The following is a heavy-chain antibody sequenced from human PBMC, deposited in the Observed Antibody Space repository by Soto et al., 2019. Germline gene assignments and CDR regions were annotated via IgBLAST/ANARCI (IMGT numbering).Heavy chain of an antibody. J-gene: IGHJ6*02. CDR2: ISYDGSNK. Sequence: GGSLRLSCAASGFTFSSYAMHWVRQAPGKGLEWVAVISYDGSNKYYADSVKGRFTISRDNSKNTLYLQMNSLRAEDTAVYYCARPEYKVRHYYYYGMDVWGLGTTVTVSS. D-gene: IGHD6-6*01. V-gene: IGHV3-30-3*01. CDR1: GFTFSSYA. CDR3: ARPEYKVRHYYYYGMDV.